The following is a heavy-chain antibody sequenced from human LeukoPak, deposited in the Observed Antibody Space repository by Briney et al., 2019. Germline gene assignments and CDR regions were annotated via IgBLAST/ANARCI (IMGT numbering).Heavy chain of an antibody. V-gene: IGHV3-23*01. D-gene: IGHD2-2*01. CDR3: AKDIIVVVPAATNWFDP. J-gene: IGHJ5*02. CDR1: GFTFTNYA. CDR2: ISGSGGGT. Sequence: PGGSLRLSCAASGFTFTNYAMSWVRQAPGKGLEWVSSISGSGGGTYYADSVKGRFTISRDNSKNTLYLQMNSLRAEDTAVYYCAKDIIVVVPAATNWFDPWGQGTLVTVSS.